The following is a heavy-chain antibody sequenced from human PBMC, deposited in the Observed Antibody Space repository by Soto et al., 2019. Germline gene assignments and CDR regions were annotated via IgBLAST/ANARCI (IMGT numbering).Heavy chain of an antibody. CDR1: VFTFSNFW. D-gene: IGHD4-17*01. V-gene: IGHV3-74*01. J-gene: IGHJ5*02. CDR3: ASHGSGDYFWFDP. Sequence: GGSLGLSCASSVFTFSNFWVHWVRQAPGKGLVWVSRASPDGSSTSYADSVKGRFTISRDNAKNMLYMEMNSLRAEDTAVYYCASHGSGDYFWFDPWGQGTLVTVSS. CDR2: ASPDGSST.